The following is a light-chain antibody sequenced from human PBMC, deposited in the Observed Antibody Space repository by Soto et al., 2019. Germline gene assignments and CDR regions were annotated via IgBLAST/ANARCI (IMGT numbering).Light chain of an antibody. CDR2: RSD. CDR3: AVRDDSLSGHWV. V-gene: IGLV1-47*01. Sequence: QSVLTQPPSASGTPGQRVTISCSGSSSNIGSNYVSWYQHLPGAASKLLIYRSDQRPSGVPDRFSGFKSGTSASLAISCLRSEDEADYFCAVRDDSLSGHWVFGGGTQLTVL. J-gene: IGLJ3*02. CDR1: SSNIGSNY.